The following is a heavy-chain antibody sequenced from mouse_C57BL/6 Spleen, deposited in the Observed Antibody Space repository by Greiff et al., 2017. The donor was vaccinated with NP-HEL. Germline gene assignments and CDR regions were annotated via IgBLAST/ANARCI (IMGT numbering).Heavy chain of an antibody. D-gene: IGHD1-1*01. J-gene: IGHJ2*01. CDR3: ARGGNYYGSFHYFDY. Sequence: VQLQQSGAELVRPGTSVKVSCKASGYAFTNYLIEWVKQRPGQGLEWIGVINPGSGGTNYNEKFKGKATLTADKSSSTAYMQLRSLTSEDSAVYFCARGGNYYGSFHYFDYWGQGTTLTVSS. CDR2: INPGSGGT. V-gene: IGHV1-54*01. CDR1: GYAFTNYL.